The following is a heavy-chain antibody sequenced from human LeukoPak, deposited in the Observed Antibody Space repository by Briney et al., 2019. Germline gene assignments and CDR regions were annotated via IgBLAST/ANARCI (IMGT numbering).Heavy chain of an antibody. V-gene: IGHV3-49*03. CDR2: IRSKAYGGTT. D-gene: IGHD3-22*01. CDR3: TRVKSPRYYDSSGSHAFDI. Sequence: GGSLRLSCTASGFTFGDYAMSWFRQAPGKGLEWVGFIRSKAYGGTTEYAASVKGRFTISRDDSKSIAYLQMNSLKTEDTAVYYCTRVKSPRYYDSSGSHAFDIWGQGTMVTVSS. CDR1: GFTFGDYA. J-gene: IGHJ3*02.